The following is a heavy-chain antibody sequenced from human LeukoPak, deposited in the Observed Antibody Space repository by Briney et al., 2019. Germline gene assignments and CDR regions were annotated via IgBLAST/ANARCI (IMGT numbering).Heavy chain of an antibody. V-gene: IGHV3-30-3*01. D-gene: IGHD5-18*01. CDR3: AREGSGYSYGYGNYYFDY. CDR1: GFTFSSYA. J-gene: IGHJ4*02. CDR2: ISCDGSNK. Sequence: PGRSLRLSCAASGFTFSSYAMHWVRQAPGKGLEWVAVISCDGSNKYYADPVKGRFTISRDNSKNTLYLQMNSLRAEDTAVYYCAREGSGYSYGYGNYYFDYWGQGTLVTVSS.